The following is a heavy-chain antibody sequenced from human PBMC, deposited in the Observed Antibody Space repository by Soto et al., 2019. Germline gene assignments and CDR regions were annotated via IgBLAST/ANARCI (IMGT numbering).Heavy chain of an antibody. CDR3: GRRCSSVVTPEYFDV. CDR1: GDSISSRNYY. J-gene: IGHJ4*02. V-gene: IGHV4-39*01. D-gene: IGHD2-21*02. CDR2: IYYSGST. Sequence: KASETLSLTCTVTGDSISSRNYYRCLIRQPPGKGLGWSEIIYYSGSTYNNPSLRSRVSMSIDTSKDQLSLTRKAVSASDRAPYGCGRRCSSVVTPEYFDVWGQGSLVTVSS.